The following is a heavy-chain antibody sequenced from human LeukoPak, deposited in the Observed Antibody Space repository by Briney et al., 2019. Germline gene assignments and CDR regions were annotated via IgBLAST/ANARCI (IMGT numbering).Heavy chain of an antibody. Sequence: SGGSLRLSCVASGFTFSSYWMSWVRQAPGKGLEWVANIKPDGSDNFFVDSLKGRFTISRDNAKNSLYLQMNSLRVEDTAVYYFTRADVPAAGNFWGQGTLVTVSS. D-gene: IGHD2-2*01. V-gene: IGHV3-7*01. CDR3: TRADVPAAGNF. CDR1: GFTFSSYW. J-gene: IGHJ4*02. CDR2: IKPDGSDN.